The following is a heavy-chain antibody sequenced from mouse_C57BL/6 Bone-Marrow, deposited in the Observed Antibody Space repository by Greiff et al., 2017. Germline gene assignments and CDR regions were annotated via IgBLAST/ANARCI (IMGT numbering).Heavy chain of an antibody. D-gene: IGHD1-1*01. CDR3: ARRPYCYGAFDY. CDR2: IHPNSGST. V-gene: IGHV1-64*01. Sequence: QVQLQQPGAELVKPGASVKLSCKASGYTFTSYWMHWVKQRPGQGLEWIGMIHPNSGSTNYNEKFKSKATLTVDKSSSTAYMQLSSLTSEDSAVYYCARRPYCYGAFDYWGQGTTLTVSS. J-gene: IGHJ2*01. CDR1: GYTFTSYW.